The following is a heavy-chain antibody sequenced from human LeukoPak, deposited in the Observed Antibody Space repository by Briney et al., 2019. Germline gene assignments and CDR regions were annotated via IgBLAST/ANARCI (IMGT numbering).Heavy chain of an antibody. D-gene: IGHD2-2*01. CDR2: IKQDGSEK. J-gene: IGHJ4*02. CDR3: ARDCGTTSCSLFDY. CDR1: GFTVSSNY. Sequence: GGSLRLSCAASGFTVSSNYMSWVRQAPGKGLEWVANIKQDGSEKYYVDSVKGRFTISRDNAKNSLYLQMNSLRAEDTAVYYCARDCGTTSCSLFDYWGQGTLVTVSS. V-gene: IGHV3-7*01.